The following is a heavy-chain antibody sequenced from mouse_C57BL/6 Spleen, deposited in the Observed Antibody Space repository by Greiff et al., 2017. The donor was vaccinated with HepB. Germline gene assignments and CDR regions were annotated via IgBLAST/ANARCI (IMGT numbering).Heavy chain of an antibody. CDR3: AREAPYRYEGNFDV. V-gene: IGHV1-85*01. J-gene: IGHJ1*03. D-gene: IGHD2-12*01. CDR2: IYPRDGST. CDR1: GYTFTSYD. Sequence: QVQLQQSGPELVKPGASVKLSCKASGYTFTSYDINWVKQRPGQGLEWIGWIYPRDGSTKYNEKFKGKATLTADKSSSTAYMQLNSLTSEDSAVYFCAREAPYRYEGNFDVWGTGTTVTVSS.